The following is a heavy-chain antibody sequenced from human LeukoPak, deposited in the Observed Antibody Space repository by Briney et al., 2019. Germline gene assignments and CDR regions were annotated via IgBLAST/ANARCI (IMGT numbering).Heavy chain of an antibody. CDR3: ARGDDSSGYLR. Sequence: GASVKVSCKASGYTFTSYDINWVRQATGQGLEWMGWINPNSGGTNYAQKFQGRVTMTRDTSISTAYMELSRLRSDDTAVYYCARGDDSSGYLRWGQGTLVTVSS. J-gene: IGHJ4*02. CDR2: INPNSGGT. D-gene: IGHD3-22*01. CDR1: GYTFTSYD. V-gene: IGHV1-2*02.